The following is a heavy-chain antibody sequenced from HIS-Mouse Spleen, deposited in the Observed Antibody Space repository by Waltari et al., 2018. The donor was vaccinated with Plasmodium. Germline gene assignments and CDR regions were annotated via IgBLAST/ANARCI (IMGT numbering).Heavy chain of an antibody. Sequence: QVQLQESGPGLVKPSETLSLTCTVSGYSISSGYYWGWIRPPQGKGLEGIGSIYHSGGTYYNPTLKRRVTISVDTSKNQFSLKLSSVTAADTGLYYCARAESSIAARHYYYYGMDVWGQGTTVTVSS. D-gene: IGHD6-6*01. V-gene: IGHV4-38-2*02. CDR2: IYHSGGT. CDR1: GYSISSGYY. J-gene: IGHJ6*02. CDR3: ARAESSIAARHYYYYGMDV.